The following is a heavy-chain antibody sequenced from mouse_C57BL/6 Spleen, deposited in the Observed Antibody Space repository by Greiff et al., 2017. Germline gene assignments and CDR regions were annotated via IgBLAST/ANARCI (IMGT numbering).Heavy chain of an antibody. D-gene: IGHD3-2*02. CDR2: ISSGSSTI. Sequence: EVKLVESGGGLVKPGGSLKLSCAASGFTFSDYGMHWVRQAPEKGLEWVAYISSGSSTIYYADTVKGRFTISRDNAKNTLFLQMTSLRSEDTAMYYCARPLGSSGYYFDYWGQGTTLTVSS. CDR3: ARPLGSSGYYFDY. V-gene: IGHV5-17*01. CDR1: GFTFSDYG. J-gene: IGHJ2*01.